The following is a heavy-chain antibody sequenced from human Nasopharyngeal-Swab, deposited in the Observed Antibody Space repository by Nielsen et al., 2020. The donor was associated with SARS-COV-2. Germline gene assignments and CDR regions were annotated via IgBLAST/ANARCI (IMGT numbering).Heavy chain of an antibody. CDR1: GFTFSSYA. D-gene: IGHD3-10*01. J-gene: IGHJ4*02. CDR2: ISSNGGST. Sequence: GESLKISCSASGFTFSSYAMHWVRQAPGKGLEYVSAISSNGGSTYYADSVKGRFTISRDNSKNTLYLQMSSLRAEDTAVYYCVRITMARGADYWGQGTLVTVSS. V-gene: IGHV3-64D*09. CDR3: VRITMARGADY.